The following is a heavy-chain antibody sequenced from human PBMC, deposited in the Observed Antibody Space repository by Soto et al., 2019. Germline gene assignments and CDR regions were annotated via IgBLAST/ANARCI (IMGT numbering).Heavy chain of an antibody. CDR3: ARVRDSSSWFDAFDI. Sequence: EVQLVESGGSLVKPGGSLRLSCAASGFTFSRYSMNWVRQAPGKGLEWVSSISSSSSYIYYADSVKGRFTISRDNAKNSLYLQMNSLRSEDTAVYYCARVRDSSSWFDAFDIWGQGTMVTVSS. CDR2: ISSSSSYI. V-gene: IGHV3-21*01. D-gene: IGHD6-13*01. CDR1: GFTFSRYS. J-gene: IGHJ3*02.